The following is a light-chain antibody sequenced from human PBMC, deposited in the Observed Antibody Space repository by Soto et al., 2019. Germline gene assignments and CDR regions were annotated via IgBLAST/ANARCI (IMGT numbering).Light chain of an antibody. CDR1: QSISSW. V-gene: IGKV1-5*01. CDR3: QQYNSYSGT. Sequence: DIQMTQSPSTLSASVGDRVTITCRASQSISSWLAWYQQKPGKAPKLLIYDASSLESGVPSRFTCSGSGTEFTLTIISLQPADFATYYCQQYNSYSGTFGQGTKVEIK. CDR2: DAS. J-gene: IGKJ1*01.